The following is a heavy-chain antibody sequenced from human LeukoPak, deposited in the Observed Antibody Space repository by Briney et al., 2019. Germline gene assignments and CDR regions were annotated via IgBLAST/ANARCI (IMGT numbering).Heavy chain of an antibody. J-gene: IGHJ4*02. CDR2: ITSNSDTI. Sequence: GGSLRLSCATSGFTFSNAWMTWVRQAPGKGLEWVSYITSNSDTIYYGDSVKGRFTVSRDNAKNSLYLQMNSLRAEDTAVYYCASSRGNFDYWGQGTLATVSS. CDR3: ASSRGNFDY. CDR1: GFTFSNAW. V-gene: IGHV3-48*01.